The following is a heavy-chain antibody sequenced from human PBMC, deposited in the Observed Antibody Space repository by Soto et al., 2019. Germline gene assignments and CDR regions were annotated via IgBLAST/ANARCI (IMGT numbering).Heavy chain of an antibody. CDR2: ISGNNGNT. CDR3: VRRVVTTLDDAFDI. Sequence: QVQLVQSGPEVKKPGASVTLSCKASGYNFNNYGISWVRQAPGQGLGWMGWISGNNGNTKYGQKFQGRVSLTTDSSTSTAYMEMRSIRSDDTADYYCVRRVVTTLDDAFDIWGPGTRVTVSS. V-gene: IGHV1-18*01. D-gene: IGHD2-21*02. CDR1: GYNFNNYG. J-gene: IGHJ3*02.